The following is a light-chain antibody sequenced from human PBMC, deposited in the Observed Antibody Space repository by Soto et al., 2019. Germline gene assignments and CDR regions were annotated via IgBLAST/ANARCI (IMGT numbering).Light chain of an antibody. Sequence: DIQMTQSPSSLSASVRDRVTSTCWTSQTISTYLNWYQHKPGKAPEVLIYAASNLQSGVPSRFSGSGSGTDFTLTITSLHPADSATDYCQQSYRTPITFGQGTRLEIK. CDR3: QQSYRTPIT. CDR2: AAS. CDR1: QTISTY. J-gene: IGKJ5*01. V-gene: IGKV1-39*01.